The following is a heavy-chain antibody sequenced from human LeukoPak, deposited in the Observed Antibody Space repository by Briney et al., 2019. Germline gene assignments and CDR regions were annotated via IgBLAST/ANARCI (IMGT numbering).Heavy chain of an antibody. V-gene: IGHV3-74*01. CDR3: ARVLLRAAGGFDDAFDI. Sequence: PGGSLRLSCAASGFTFSAYWMHWVRHVPGEGLVWVSRVNSDGSTTHYADSVKGRFTSSRDNAKNTLYLQMNSLRAEDTAVYYCARVLLRAAGGFDDAFDIWGQGTMVTVSS. D-gene: IGHD6-13*01. CDR2: VNSDGSTT. CDR1: GFTFSAYW. J-gene: IGHJ3*02.